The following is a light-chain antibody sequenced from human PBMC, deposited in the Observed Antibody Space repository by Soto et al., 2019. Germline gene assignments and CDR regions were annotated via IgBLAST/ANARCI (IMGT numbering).Light chain of an antibody. CDR1: QSVSSSY. CDR3: QQYGSSRL. J-gene: IGKJ5*01. V-gene: IGKV3-20*01. Sequence: EIVLTQSPGTLSLSPGERATLSCRASQSVSSSYLAWYQQKPGQAPRLLIYGASSRATGIPDRFSGSGSGTDFTLTISRLEPEDFAVYYCQQYGSSRLVGQGTRLEIK. CDR2: GAS.